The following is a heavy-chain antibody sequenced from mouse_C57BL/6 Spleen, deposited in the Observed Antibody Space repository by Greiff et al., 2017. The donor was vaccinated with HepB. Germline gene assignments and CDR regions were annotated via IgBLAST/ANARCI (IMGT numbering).Heavy chain of an antibody. CDR2: INPGSGGT. J-gene: IGHJ1*03. CDR3: AGSDYDGSSWYFDV. V-gene: IGHV1-54*01. CDR1: GYAFTNYL. Sequence: VQLVESGAELVRPGTSVKVSCKASGYAFTNYLIEWVKQRPGQGLEWIGVINPGSGGTNYNEKFKGKATLTADKSSSTAYMQLSSLTSEDSAVYFCAGSDYDGSSWYFDVWGTGTTVTVSS. D-gene: IGHD1-1*01.